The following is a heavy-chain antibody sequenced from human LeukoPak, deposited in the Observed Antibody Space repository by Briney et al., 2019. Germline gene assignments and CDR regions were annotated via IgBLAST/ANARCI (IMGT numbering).Heavy chain of an antibody. J-gene: IGHJ6*03. CDR2: IGGSSGST. Sequence: GGSLRLSCAASGFTFTGFAISWVRQAPGKGPEWVSRIGGSSGSTYYADSVKGRFAISRDNSKKTLYLQMNSLRADDTAVYYCAKMKGQGLYYHYYMDVWGKGTTVIVSS. V-gene: IGHV3-23*01. CDR1: GFTFTGFA. CDR3: AKMKGQGLYYHYYMDV.